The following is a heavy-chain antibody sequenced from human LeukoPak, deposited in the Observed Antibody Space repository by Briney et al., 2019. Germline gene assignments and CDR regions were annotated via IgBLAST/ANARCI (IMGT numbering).Heavy chain of an antibody. V-gene: IGHV5-51*01. CDR1: GYSFTSYW. Sequence: GESLQISCNASGYSFTSYWIGWVRQMPAKGLEWMGIIYPGYSDTRYSPSFQGQVTISADKSISTAYLQWSSLKASDTAMYYCARHGGDSSSRGYFQHWGQGTLVTVSS. CDR2: IYPGYSDT. J-gene: IGHJ1*01. D-gene: IGHD6-13*01. CDR3: ARHGGDSSSRGYFQH.